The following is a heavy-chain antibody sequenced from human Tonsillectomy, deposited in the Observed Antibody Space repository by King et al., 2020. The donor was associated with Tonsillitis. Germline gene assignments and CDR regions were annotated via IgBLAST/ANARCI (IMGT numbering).Heavy chain of an antibody. Sequence: ITLKESGPTLMKPTQTLTLTCTFSGFSLTTSGVAVGWIRQPPGKALEWLALIYWNDDTSYSPSLKSRLTITKDTSKNQVILKMTNMDPVDTATYYCAHGYVDWLSTVGWFDPWGQGTLVTVSS. V-gene: IGHV2-5*01. CDR1: GFSLTTSGVA. CDR2: IYWNDDT. J-gene: IGHJ5*02. D-gene: IGHD3-9*01. CDR3: AHGYVDWLSTVGWFDP.